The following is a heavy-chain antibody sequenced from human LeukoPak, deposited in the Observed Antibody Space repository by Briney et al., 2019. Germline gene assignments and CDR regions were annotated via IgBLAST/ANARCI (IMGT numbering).Heavy chain of an antibody. D-gene: IGHD2-2*01. CDR2: INTNTGNP. CDR3: ARDPLYCSSTSCYRRGFDP. V-gene: IGHV7-4-1*02. J-gene: IGHJ5*02. CDR1: GYTFSSYT. Sequence: GASVKVSCKASGYTFSSYTMNWVRQAPGQGLEWMGWINTNTGNPTYAQGFTGRFVFSLDTSVSTAYLQISSLKAEDTAVYYCARDPLYCSSTSCYRRGFDPWGQGTLVTVSS.